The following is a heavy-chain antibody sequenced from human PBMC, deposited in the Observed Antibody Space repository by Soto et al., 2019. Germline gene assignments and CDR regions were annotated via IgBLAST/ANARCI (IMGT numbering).Heavy chain of an antibody. CDR3: ARWAQDQITMVRGAPDV. J-gene: IGHJ4*02. CDR1: GFTFSSLS. D-gene: IGHD3-10*01. V-gene: IGHV3-21*01. Sequence: GGFLRLSCAASGFTFSSLSMNWVRQAPGKGLEWVSSISSSSSYIYYADSVKGRFTISRDNAKNSLYLQMNSLRAEDTAVYYCARWAQDQITMVRGAPDVWGQGTLVTVSS. CDR2: ISSSSSYI.